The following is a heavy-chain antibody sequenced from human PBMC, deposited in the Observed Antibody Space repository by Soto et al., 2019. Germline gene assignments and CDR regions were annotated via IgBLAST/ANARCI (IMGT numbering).Heavy chain of an antibody. V-gene: IGHV3-30-3*01. Sequence: QVQLEESGGGVVQPGGSLRLSCTAPGFSISSSIMHWVRQAPGKGLEWVAGLSGDGNSQYYADSVKGRFTISKDNSKDILCLQVDSRCSKDMAMYCCVKESCSSGRCGLFGIWGQGTMGTVSS. CDR3: VKESCSSGRCGLFGI. D-gene: IGHD2-2*01. CDR2: LSGDGNSQ. CDR1: GFSISSSI. J-gene: IGHJ3*02.